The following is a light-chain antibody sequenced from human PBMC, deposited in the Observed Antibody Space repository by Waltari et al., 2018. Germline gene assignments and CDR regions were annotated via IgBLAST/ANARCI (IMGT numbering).Light chain of an antibody. J-gene: IGLJ1*01. V-gene: IGLV3-19*01. Sequence: SSELTQDPAVSVALGQTVRITCHGDSLRSYYESWYQQTPGQAPVLVIYGKNNRPSGIPDRFSGSSSGNTASLTITGAQAEDEADYYCNSRDSSGNHYVFGTGTKVTVL. CDR2: GKN. CDR1: SLRSYY. CDR3: NSRDSSGNHYV.